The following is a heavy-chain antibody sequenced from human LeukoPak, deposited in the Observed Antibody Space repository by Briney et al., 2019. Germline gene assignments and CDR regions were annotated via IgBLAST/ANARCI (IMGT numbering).Heavy chain of an antibody. J-gene: IGHJ6*03. CDR3: ASLMTTVDYYYYYMDV. V-gene: IGHV4-34*01. CDR2: INHSGST. D-gene: IGHD4-23*01. CDR1: GFTFSSYA. Sequence: GSLRLSCAASGFTFSSYAMSWVRQAPGKGLEWIGEINHSGSTNYNPSLKSRVTISVDTSKNQFSLKLSSVTAADTAVYYCASLMTTVDYYYYYMDVWGKGTTVTISS.